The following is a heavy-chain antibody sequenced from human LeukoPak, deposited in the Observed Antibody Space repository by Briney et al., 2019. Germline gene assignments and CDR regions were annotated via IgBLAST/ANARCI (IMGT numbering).Heavy chain of an antibody. CDR3: ARGASIVATNYTVDY. V-gene: IGHV4-34*01. CDR2: INHSGST. J-gene: IGHJ4*02. D-gene: IGHD5-12*01. Sequence: PSETLSLTCAVYGGSFSGYYWSWLRQPPGKGLEWIGEINHSGSTNYNPSLKSRVTISVGTSKNQFSLKLSSVTAADTAVYYCARGASIVATNYTVDYWGQGTLVTVSS. CDR1: GGSFSGYY.